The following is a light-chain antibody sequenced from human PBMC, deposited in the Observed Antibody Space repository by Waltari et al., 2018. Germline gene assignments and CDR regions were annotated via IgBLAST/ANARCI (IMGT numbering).Light chain of an antibody. CDR2: DVS. V-gene: IGKV3-11*01. J-gene: IGKJ2*01. CDR3: QQRNSWYT. CDR1: DSVSIY. Sequence: ETVLTQSPATLSLSPGDTATLSCRASDSVSIYLAWYQQKPGQSPRLLIYDVSNRATGVPARFSGSGSGTHFTLTISSLAPEDSGVYYCQQRNSWYTFGQGTKLEIK.